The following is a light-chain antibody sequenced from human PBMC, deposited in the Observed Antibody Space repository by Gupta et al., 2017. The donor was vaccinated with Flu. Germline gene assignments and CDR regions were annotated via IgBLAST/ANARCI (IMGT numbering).Light chain of an antibody. Sequence: DIQMTQSPSSLSASVGDRVTIPCRASQSIANYLNWYQLKPGKAPKLLIYAASRLQRGVPSRVSGRGSETDFILTISSLQPEDCATYYCQQAYRVPHSFGPGTKLEIK. J-gene: IGKJ2*03. CDR3: QQAYRVPHS. V-gene: IGKV1-39*01. CDR1: QSIANY. CDR2: AAS.